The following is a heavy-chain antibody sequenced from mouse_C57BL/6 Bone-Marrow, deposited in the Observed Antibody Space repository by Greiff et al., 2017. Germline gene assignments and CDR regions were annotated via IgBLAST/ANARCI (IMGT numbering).Heavy chain of an antibody. J-gene: IGHJ2*01. V-gene: IGHV1-64*01. Sequence: QVQLQQPGPELVKPGASVKLSCKASGYSFTSYWMHWVKQRPGQGLEWIGMIHPNSGSTNYNQKFKSKATLTVDKSSSTAYMQLSSLTSEDPAVYDYARGAYYYGSPYYFDYWGQGTTLTVSS. CDR3: ARGAYYYGSPYYFDY. CDR2: IHPNSGST. CDR1: GYSFTSYW. D-gene: IGHD1-1*01.